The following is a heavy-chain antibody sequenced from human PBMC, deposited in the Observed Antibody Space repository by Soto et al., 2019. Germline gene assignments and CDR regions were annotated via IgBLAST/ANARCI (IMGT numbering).Heavy chain of an antibody. J-gene: IGHJ4*02. CDR2: IWYDGSNK. CDR3: ARLYCSGGSCHFDY. Sequence: GGSLRLSCAASGFTFSSYGMHWVRQAPGKGLEWEAVIWYDGSNKYKADSVKGRFTISRDNSKNTLYLQMNSLRAEDTAVYYCARLYCSGGSCHFDYWGQGTLVTVSS. V-gene: IGHV3-33*01. CDR1: GFTFSSYG. D-gene: IGHD2-15*01.